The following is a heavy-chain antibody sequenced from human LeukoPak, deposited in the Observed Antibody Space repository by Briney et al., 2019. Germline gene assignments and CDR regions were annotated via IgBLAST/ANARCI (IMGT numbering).Heavy chain of an antibody. CDR1: GVSFSGYY. J-gene: IGHJ2*01. V-gene: IGHV4-59*08. Sequence: PSETLSLTCAVYGVSFSGYYWSWIRQPPGKGLEWIGYIYYSGSTNYNPSLKSRVTISVDTSKNQFSLKLSSVTAADTAVYYCARHYRSGWYFDLWGRGTLVTVSS. CDR2: IYYSGST. D-gene: IGHD6-19*01. CDR3: ARHYRSGWYFDL.